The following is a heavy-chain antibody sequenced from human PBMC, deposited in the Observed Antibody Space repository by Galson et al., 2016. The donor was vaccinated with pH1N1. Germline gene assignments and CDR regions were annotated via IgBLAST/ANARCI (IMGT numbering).Heavy chain of an antibody. Sequence: TLSLTCTVSNGSISSDDYYWTWIRQPPGKGLEWIGYIYTSGGTNYNPSLKSRVTISVDTSKNHFSLKLSSVSAADTAVYYCARDAAHTGTYYVAFDTWGQGTIVTVSS. D-gene: IGHD1-26*01. CDR2: IYTSGGT. CDR3: ARDAAHTGTYYVAFDT. J-gene: IGHJ3*02. V-gene: IGHV4-61*09. CDR1: NGSISSDDYY.